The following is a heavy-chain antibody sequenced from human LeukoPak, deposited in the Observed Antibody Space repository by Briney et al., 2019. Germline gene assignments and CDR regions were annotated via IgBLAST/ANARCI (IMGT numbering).Heavy chain of an antibody. D-gene: IGHD3-22*01. CDR2: INPSGGST. CDR1: GYTFTRYY. J-gene: IGHJ4*02. Sequence: ASVKVSCKASGYTFTRYYMHWVRQAPGQGLEWMGIINPSGGSTSYAQKFQGRVTMTRDTSTSTVYMELSSLRSEDTAVYYCARVGVYYDSSGYYSDWCQGTLVTVSS. CDR3: ARVGVYYDSSGYYSD. V-gene: IGHV1-46*01.